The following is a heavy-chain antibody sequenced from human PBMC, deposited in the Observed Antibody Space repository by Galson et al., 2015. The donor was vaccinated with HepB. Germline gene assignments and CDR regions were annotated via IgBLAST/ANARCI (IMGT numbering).Heavy chain of an antibody. CDR1: GGSISSGGYY. Sequence: TLSLTCTVSGGSISSGGYYWSWIRQHPGKGLEWIGYIYYSGSTYYNPSLKSRVTISVDTSKNQFSLKLSSVTAADTAVYYCARGAVGILPLIRYCSGGSCSDAFDIWGQGTMVTVSS. CDR2: IYYSGST. D-gene: IGHD2-15*01. V-gene: IGHV4-31*03. J-gene: IGHJ3*02. CDR3: ARGAVGILPLIRYCSGGSCSDAFDI.